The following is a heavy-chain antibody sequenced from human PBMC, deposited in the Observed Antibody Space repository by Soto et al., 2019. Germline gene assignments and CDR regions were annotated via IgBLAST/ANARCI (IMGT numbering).Heavy chain of an antibody. CDR3: SREDLLLVPGAVDI. V-gene: IGHV1-18*01. CDR2: ISPSNGNT. J-gene: IGHJ3*02. Sequence: QVHLVQSGPEVKKPGASVKVSCKASGYTFTHYVISWVRQAPGQGLEWMGWISPSNGNTNYTQTLEGRVSMSTDISTPTAVMELRGLGPDDTGVYYCSREDLLLVPGAVDIWGQGNMGTVSS. CDR1: GYTFTHYV. D-gene: IGHD2-2*01.